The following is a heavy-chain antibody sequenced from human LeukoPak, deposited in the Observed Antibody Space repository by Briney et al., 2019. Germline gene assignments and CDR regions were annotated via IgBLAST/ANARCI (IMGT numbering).Heavy chain of an antibody. J-gene: IGHJ4*02. Sequence: GGSLRLSCAASGFIFSNYGMNWVRQVPGKGLEWVAAISASGSATSYADSVRGRFTISRDNSKSTTYLQMNSLRAEDTAVYYCAKDSWRYDYRGQGTLVTVSS. V-gene: IGHV3-23*01. CDR3: AKDSWRYDY. CDR1: GFIFSNYG. CDR2: ISASGSAT.